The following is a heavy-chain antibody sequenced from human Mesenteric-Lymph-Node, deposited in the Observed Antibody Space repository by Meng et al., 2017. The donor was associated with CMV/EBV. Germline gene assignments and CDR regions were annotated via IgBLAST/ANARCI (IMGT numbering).Heavy chain of an antibody. J-gene: IGHJ6*02. CDR2: IWYDGSNK. CDR1: GFTFSSYE. CDR3: AKDLQGRMDV. V-gene: IGHV3-33*06. Sequence: GESLKISCAASGFTFSSYEMNWVRQAPGKGLEWVAVIWYDGSNKYYADSVKGRFTISRDNSKNTLYLQMNSLRAEDTAVYYCAKDLQGRMDVWGQGTTVTVSS.